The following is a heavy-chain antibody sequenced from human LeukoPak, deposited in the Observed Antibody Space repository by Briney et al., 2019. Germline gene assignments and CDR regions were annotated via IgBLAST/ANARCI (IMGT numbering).Heavy chain of an antibody. CDR1: GGSISSYY. J-gene: IGHJ5*02. D-gene: IGHD6-13*01. V-gene: IGHV4-59*01. CDR3: AIAPGIPDYNWFDP. Sequence: KPSETLSLTCTVPGGSISSYYWSWIRPPPGKGLEWIGYIYYSGSTNYNPSLKSRVTISVDTSKNQFSLKLSSVTAADTAVYYCAIAPGIPDYNWFDPWGQGTLVTVSS. CDR2: IYYSGST.